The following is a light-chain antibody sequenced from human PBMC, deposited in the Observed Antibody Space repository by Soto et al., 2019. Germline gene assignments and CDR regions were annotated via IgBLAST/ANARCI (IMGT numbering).Light chain of an antibody. CDR3: QHYNSVPYT. Sequence: DIQMTQSPSTLSASVGDRVTITCRASQTINSWLAWYQQKPGKAPRLLIYKASSLESGVPSRFSGSGSGTESTLTTSSLQPDDFATYYCQHYNSVPYTFGQGTK. J-gene: IGKJ2*01. V-gene: IGKV1-5*03. CDR2: KAS. CDR1: QTINSW.